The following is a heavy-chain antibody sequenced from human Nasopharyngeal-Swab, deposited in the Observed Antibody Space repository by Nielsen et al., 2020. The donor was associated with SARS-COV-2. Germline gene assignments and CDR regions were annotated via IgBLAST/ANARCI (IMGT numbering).Heavy chain of an antibody. CDR3: ARLGDYDYSNYFFDY. Sequence: GSLRLSCTVSGGSISSYYWSWIRQPPGKGLEWIGYIFHSGSTNYNPSLKSRVTISVDTSKNQFSLRLSSVTAADTAVYYCARLGDYDYSNYFFDYWGQGTLVTVSS. D-gene: IGHD4-11*01. J-gene: IGHJ4*02. CDR2: IFHSGST. V-gene: IGHV4-59*01. CDR1: GGSISSYY.